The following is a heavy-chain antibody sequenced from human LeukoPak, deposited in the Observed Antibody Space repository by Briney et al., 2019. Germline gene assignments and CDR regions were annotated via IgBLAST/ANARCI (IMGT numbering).Heavy chain of an antibody. V-gene: IGHV4-4*07. Sequence: SETLSLTCTVSGGSISSYYWSWIRQPAGKGLGWIGRIYTSGSTNYNPSLKSRVTMSVDTSKNQFSLKLSSVTAADTAVYYCARARYGGYCSSTSCPYYYYGMDVWGQGTTVTVSS. J-gene: IGHJ6*02. CDR3: ARARYGGYCSSTSCPYYYYGMDV. CDR2: IYTSGST. D-gene: IGHD2-2*01. CDR1: GGSISSYY.